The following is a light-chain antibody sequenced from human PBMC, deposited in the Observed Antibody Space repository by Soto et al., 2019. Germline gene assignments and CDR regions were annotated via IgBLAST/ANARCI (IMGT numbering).Light chain of an antibody. V-gene: IGKV1-9*01. CDR1: QGISSY. J-gene: IGKJ3*01. CDR3: QQYTSYSEA. CDR2: TVS. Sequence: LTRSRSSLSASVGDRDTLPCRASQGISSYLGWYQQEPGKAPNPLIYTVSNLQSGVPARFSGSGSGTHFTLTISSLQPDDVAPYYCQQYTSYSEAFGHRGNVDI.